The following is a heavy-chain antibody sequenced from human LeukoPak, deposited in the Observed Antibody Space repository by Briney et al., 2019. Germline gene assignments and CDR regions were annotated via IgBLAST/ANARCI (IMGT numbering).Heavy chain of an antibody. J-gene: IGHJ4*02. CDR3: ARQLHDWTPMGDFDY. V-gene: IGHV4-39*01. Sequence: SETLSLTCTVSGGSISGSSYYWGWIRQPPGKGLEWIGSIYYSGSTYYNPSLKSRVTISVDTSKNQFSLKLSSVTAADTAVYYCARQLHDWTPMGDFDYWGQGTLVTVSS. CDR1: GGSISGSSYY. D-gene: IGHD1-1*01. CDR2: IYYSGST.